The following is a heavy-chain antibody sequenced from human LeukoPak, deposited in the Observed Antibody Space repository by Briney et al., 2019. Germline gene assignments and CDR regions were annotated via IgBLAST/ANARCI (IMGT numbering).Heavy chain of an antibody. CDR3: AKGSYYDSSGYYYFDY. D-gene: IGHD3-22*01. V-gene: IGHV3-23*01. CDR2: ISASSSI. J-gene: IGHJ4*02. Sequence: GGSLTLSCAASGFTFSSYAMNWVRQAPGKGLEWVSVISASSSIYYADSVKGRFTISRDNSKNTLYLQVNSLRADDTAVYYCAKGSYYDSSGYYYFDYWGQGTLVTVSS. CDR1: GFTFSSYA.